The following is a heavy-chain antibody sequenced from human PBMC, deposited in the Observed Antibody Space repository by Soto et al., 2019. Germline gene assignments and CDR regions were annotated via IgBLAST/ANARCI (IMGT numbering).Heavy chain of an antibody. D-gene: IGHD6-6*01. Sequence: SETLSLTCAVSGGSISSGGYSWSWIRQPPGKGLEWIGYIYHSGSTYYNPSLKSRVTISVDRSKNQFSLKLSSVTAADTAVYYCARGGGYSSSACDYWGQGTPGTGSS. J-gene: IGHJ4*02. V-gene: IGHV4-30-2*01. CDR3: ARGGGYSSSACDY. CDR1: GGSISSGGYS. CDR2: IYHSGST.